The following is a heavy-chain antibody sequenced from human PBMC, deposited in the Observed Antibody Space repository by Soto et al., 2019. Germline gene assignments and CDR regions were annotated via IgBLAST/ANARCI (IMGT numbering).Heavy chain of an antibody. CDR2: IYFSGIT. D-gene: IGHD3-16*02. J-gene: IGHJ3*02. CDR3: ARGNYDYFGGNYRYVGGAFDI. CDR1: GVSINNNY. Sequence: QVQLQQSGPGLVKPSETLSLTCTVSGVSINNNYWSWVRQPPGKGLEWIRYIYFSGITNYNPSLKSRVSISVDTSKDQVSLKLTSVTAADTAMYYCARGNYDYFGGNYRYVGGAFDIWGPGTVVTVSS. V-gene: IGHV4-59*01.